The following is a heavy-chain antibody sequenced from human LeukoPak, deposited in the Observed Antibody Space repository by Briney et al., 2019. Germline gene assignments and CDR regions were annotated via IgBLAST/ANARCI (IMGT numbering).Heavy chain of an antibody. CDR3: ARDFSFDY. CDR2: IYSGGNT. Sequence: GGSLRLSCAASGFTFSSYWMSWVRQAPGKGLEWVSGIYSGGNTYYADSVKGRFTISRDKTKNTVYLQMKSLRAEDTAVYYCARDFSFDYWGQGTLVTVSS. D-gene: IGHD2/OR15-2a*01. J-gene: IGHJ4*02. CDR1: GFTFSSYW. V-gene: IGHV3-66*01.